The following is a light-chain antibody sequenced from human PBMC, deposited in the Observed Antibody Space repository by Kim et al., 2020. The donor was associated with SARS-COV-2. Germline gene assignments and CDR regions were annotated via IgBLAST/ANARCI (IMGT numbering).Light chain of an antibody. CDR3: QVWDSSTYVV. J-gene: IGLJ2*01. V-gene: IGLV3-9*01. CDR1: NIGSKT. CDR2: RNN. Sequence: SYELTQPLSVSVALGQTARINCGGNNIGSKTVHWYQQKPGQAPLLVIYRNNNRPSGIPERFSGSNSGNTATLTISSAQAGDEADYYCQVWDSSTYVVFGG.